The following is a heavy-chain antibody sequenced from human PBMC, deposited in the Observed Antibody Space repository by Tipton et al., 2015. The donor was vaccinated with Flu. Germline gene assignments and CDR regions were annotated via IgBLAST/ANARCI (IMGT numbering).Heavy chain of an antibody. CDR3: ARTRIVSRGNDDIAGYFDF. Sequence: TLSLTCSVSGGSITTESFHWTWIRQPAGKGLEWIGHMYLSGSTNYNPSLKSRVTISVDTSKNQFSLRLTSVTAADTAVYFCARTRIVSRGNDDIAGYFDFWGQGILVTVSS. V-gene: IGHV4-61*09. CDR1: GGSITTESFH. D-gene: IGHD2-15*01. CDR2: MYLSGST. J-gene: IGHJ4*02.